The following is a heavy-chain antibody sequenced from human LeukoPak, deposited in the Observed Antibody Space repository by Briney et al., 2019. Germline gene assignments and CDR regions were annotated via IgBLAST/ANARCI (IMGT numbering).Heavy chain of an antibody. V-gene: IGHV3-74*01. D-gene: IGHD6-19*01. J-gene: IGHJ4*02. CDR2: IKKDGSST. Sequence: GGSLRLPCAASGFTFSSYAMSWVRQAPGKGLEWVSRIKKDGSSTSYADSVKGRFTISRDNAKNTLYLQMNTMSAEDTAVYFCARGGTSGCLDYWGQGTLVTVSS. CDR3: ARGGTSGCLDY. CDR1: GFTFSSYA.